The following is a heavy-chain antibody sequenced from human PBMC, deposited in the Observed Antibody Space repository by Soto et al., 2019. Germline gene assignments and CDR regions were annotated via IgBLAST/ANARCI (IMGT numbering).Heavy chain of an antibody. J-gene: IGHJ1*01. V-gene: IGHV1-69*06. CDR1: GGTFSSYA. CDR3: ANLEMDSSGYYPSQRDFQH. CDR2: IIPIFGTA. D-gene: IGHD3-22*01. Sequence: QVQLVQSGAEVQKPGSSVKVSCKASGGTFSSYAISWVRQAPGQGLEWMGGIIPIFGTANYAQKFQGRVTITADKSTSTAYMELSSLRSEDTAVYYCANLEMDSSGYYPSQRDFQHCGQGTLVTVSS.